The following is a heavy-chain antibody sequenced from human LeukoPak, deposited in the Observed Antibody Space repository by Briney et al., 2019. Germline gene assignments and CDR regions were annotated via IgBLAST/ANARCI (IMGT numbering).Heavy chain of an antibody. D-gene: IGHD3-22*01. CDR2: IWYDGSNK. J-gene: IGHJ5*02. Sequence: GGCLRLSCAASGFTFSSYGMHWVRQAPGKGLEWVAVIWYDGSNKYYAHSVKGRFTISRDNSKTTLYLQMNSLRAEDTAVYYCVADYDSSGYYDNWFDPWGQGTLVTVSS. CDR3: VADYDSSGYYDNWFDP. CDR1: GFTFSSYG. V-gene: IGHV3-33*01.